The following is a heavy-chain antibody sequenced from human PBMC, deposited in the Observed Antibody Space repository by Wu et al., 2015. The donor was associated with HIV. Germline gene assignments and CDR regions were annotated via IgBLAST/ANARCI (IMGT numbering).Heavy chain of an antibody. CDR1: GGTFSSYV. Sequence: QVQLVQSGAEVKKPGSSVKVSCKAFGGTFSSYVISWVRQAPGRGLAWMGGIIPMFGTPKYAQHSQGRVTITADESTSTAYMELSSLRSEDTAVYYCATLSQNHLASPSWGQGTLVTVSS. D-gene: IGHD1-14*01. J-gene: IGHJ5*02. CDR3: ATLSQNHLASPS. CDR2: IIPMFGTP. V-gene: IGHV1-69*12.